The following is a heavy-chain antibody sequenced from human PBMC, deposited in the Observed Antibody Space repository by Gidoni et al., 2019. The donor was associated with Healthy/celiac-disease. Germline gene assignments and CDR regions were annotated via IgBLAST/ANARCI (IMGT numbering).Heavy chain of an antibody. CDR2: ISAYNGNT. CDR3: ARDSYYYDSSGYYNY. D-gene: IGHD3-22*01. CDR1: GYTFTRSG. V-gene: IGHV1-18*04. J-gene: IGHJ4*02. Sequence: QVQLVQSGAEVQKPGASVQVSCKASGYTFTRSGISWVRHAPGQGLAWMGWISAYNGNTNYAQKLQGRVTMTTDTSTSTAYMELRSLRSDDTAVYYCARDSYYYDSSGYYNYWGQGTLVTVSS.